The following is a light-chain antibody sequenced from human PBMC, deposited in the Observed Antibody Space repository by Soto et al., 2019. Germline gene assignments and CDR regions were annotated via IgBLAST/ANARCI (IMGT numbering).Light chain of an antibody. CDR1: SSDVGGYNS. Sequence: QSALTQPASVSGSPGQSITISCTGTSSDVGGYNSVSWYRQDPGKAPKLMIYDVTNRPSGVSNRFSGSKSGNTASLTISGLQAEDEADYYCSSFTSGTTWVFGGGTKVTVL. V-gene: IGLV2-14*01. CDR3: SSFTSGTTWV. J-gene: IGLJ3*02. CDR2: DVT.